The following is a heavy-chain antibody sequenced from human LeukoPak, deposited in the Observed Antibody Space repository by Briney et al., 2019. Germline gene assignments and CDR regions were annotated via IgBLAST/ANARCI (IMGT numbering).Heavy chain of an antibody. CDR3: ASQPYDFWSGYPKYFDY. D-gene: IGHD3-3*01. CDR1: GDSISSNNYY. V-gene: IGHV4-39*01. Sequence: SETLSLTCTVSGDSISSNNYYWGWIRQPPGTGLEWIGSIYYSGSTYYNPSLKSRVTISVDTSRNQFSLKLSSVTAADTAVYYRASQPYDFWSGYPKYFDYWGQGTLVTVSS. J-gene: IGHJ4*02. CDR2: IYYSGST.